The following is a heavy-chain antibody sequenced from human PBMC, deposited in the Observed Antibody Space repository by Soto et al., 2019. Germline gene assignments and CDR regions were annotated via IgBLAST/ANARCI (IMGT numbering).Heavy chain of an antibody. V-gene: IGHV3-23*01. CDR1: GFTFSSYA. CDR2: VSDSGRRT. J-gene: IGHJ5*01. D-gene: IGHD1-26*01. Sequence: GGSLRLSCAASGFTFSSYAMNWVRQAPGKGSEWVAVVSDSGRRTDCAESVKGRFTISRDSSKNTVYLEMNTLRAEDTAVYYCAKDRVAGAIADRFDSWGQGTLVTV. CDR3: AKDRVAGAIADRFDS.